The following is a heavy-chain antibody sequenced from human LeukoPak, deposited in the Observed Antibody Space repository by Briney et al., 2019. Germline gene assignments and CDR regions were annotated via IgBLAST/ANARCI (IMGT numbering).Heavy chain of an antibody. V-gene: IGHV3-21*01. J-gene: IGHJ4*02. CDR3: ARAYSYYYYDSSGFY. CDR2: ISSSSSYI. CDR1: GFTFSSYN. D-gene: IGHD3-22*01. Sequence: GGSLRLSCAASGFTFSSYNMNWVRQAPGKGLEWVSSISSSSSYIYYADSVKGRFTFSRDNAKNSLYLQMNSLRVEDTAVYYCARAYSYYYYDSSGFYWGQGTLVTVSS.